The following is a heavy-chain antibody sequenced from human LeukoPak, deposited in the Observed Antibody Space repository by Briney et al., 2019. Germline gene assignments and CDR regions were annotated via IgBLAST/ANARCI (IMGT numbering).Heavy chain of an antibody. V-gene: IGHV1-2*02. CDR2: INPNSGGT. CDR1: GYTFTGYY. CDR3: ARGGQYAGSYFDY. J-gene: IGHJ4*02. D-gene: IGHD1-26*01. Sequence: ASVTVSCKASGYTFTGYYLYWVRQAPGQGPEWMGWINPNSGGTNYAQKFQGRVTVTRDTSISTAYMELSRLRSDDTAVYYCARGGQYAGSYFDYWRQGTLVTVSS.